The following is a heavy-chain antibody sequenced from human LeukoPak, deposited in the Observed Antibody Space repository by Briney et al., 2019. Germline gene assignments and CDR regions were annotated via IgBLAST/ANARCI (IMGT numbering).Heavy chain of an antibody. V-gene: IGHV3-9*01. D-gene: IGHD6-13*01. J-gene: IGHJ4*02. Sequence: GGSLRLSCAASGFTVSSNYMSWVRQTPGKGLEWVSGISWNSGSIGYADSVKGRFTISRDNAKNSLYLQMNSLRAEDTALYYCAKDYRIAAAGTTAFDYWGQGTLVTVSS. CDR2: ISWNSGSI. CDR3: AKDYRIAAAGTTAFDY. CDR1: GFTVSSNY.